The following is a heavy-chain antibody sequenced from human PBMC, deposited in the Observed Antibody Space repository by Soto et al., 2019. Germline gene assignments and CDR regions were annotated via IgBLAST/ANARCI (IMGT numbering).Heavy chain of an antibody. V-gene: IGHV3-33*01. J-gene: IGHJ6*02. CDR3: ARDRRYSSGWYDRGVYGMDV. CDR1: GFTFSSYG. D-gene: IGHD6-19*01. CDR2: IWYDGSNK. Sequence: GGSLRLSCAASGFTFSSYGMHWVRQAPGKGLEWVAVIWYDGSNKYYADSVKGRFTISRDNSKNTLYLQMNSLRAEDTAVYYCARDRRYSSGWYDRGVYGMDVWGQGTTVTVSS.